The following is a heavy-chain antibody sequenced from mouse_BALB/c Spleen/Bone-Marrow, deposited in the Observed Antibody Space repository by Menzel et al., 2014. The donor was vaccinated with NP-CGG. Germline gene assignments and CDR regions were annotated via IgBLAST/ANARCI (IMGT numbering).Heavy chain of an antibody. V-gene: IGHV5-17*02. CDR3: TRGGNLDYFDY. CDR1: GFTFSSFG. CDR2: ISSGSSTI. Sequence: EVKLVESGGGLVQPGGSRKLSCAASGFTFSSFGMHWVRQAPEKGLEWVAYISSGSSTIFYADTVKGRFTVSRDNPKNTLFLQMTSLRSEDTAMYYCTRGGNLDYFDYCGQGTTLTVSS. J-gene: IGHJ2*01.